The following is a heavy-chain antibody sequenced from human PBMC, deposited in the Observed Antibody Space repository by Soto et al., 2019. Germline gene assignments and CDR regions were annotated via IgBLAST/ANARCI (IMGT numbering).Heavy chain of an antibody. CDR2: INHSGST. CDR3: ARGLYTSGRYNWFDP. J-gene: IGHJ5*02. V-gene: IGHV4-34*01. D-gene: IGHD6-19*01. Sequence: SETLSLTCAVYGGSFSGYYWSWIRQPPGKGLEWIGEINHSGSTNYNPSLKSRVTISVDTSKNQFSLKLSSVTAADTAVYYCARGLYTSGRYNWFDPWGQGILATVSS. CDR1: GGSFSGYY.